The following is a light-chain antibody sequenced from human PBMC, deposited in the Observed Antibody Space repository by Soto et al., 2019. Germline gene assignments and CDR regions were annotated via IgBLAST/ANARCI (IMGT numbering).Light chain of an antibody. CDR1: SGHSSYA. Sequence: QSVLTQSPSASASLGASVKLTCTLSSGHSSYAIAWHQQQPEKGPRYLMKLNSDGSHSKGDGIPDRFSGSSSGAERYLTISSLQSEDEADYYFQTWGTGTVFGGGTKLTVL. CDR3: QTWGTGTV. V-gene: IGLV4-69*01. J-gene: IGLJ3*02. CDR2: LNSDGSH.